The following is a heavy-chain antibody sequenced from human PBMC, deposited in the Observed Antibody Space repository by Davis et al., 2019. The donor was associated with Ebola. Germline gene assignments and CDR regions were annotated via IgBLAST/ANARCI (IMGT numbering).Heavy chain of an antibody. CDR3: ARVAYYYDSSGQIPPARYYYGMDV. V-gene: IGHV3-30-3*01. Sequence: PGGSLRLSCAASGFTFSSYAMHWVRQAPGKGLEWVAVISYDGSNKYYADSVKGRFTISRDNSKNTLYLQMNSLRAEDTAVYYCARVAYYYDSSGQIPPARYYYGMDVWGQGTTVTVSS. CDR1: GFTFSSYA. D-gene: IGHD3-22*01. J-gene: IGHJ6*02. CDR2: ISYDGSNK.